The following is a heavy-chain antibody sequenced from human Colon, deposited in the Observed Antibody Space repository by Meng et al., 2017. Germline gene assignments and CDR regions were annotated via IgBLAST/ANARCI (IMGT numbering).Heavy chain of an antibody. CDR3: ARTAMLDS. CDR1: GYTFTSSD. V-gene: IGHV1-8*01. CDR2: MNPNNGNT. J-gene: IGHJ5*01. Sequence: QVQPVQSGADVRKPGDSVKVTCKASGYTFTSSDINWVRQATGRGLEWLGWMNPNNGNTGSAQKFQGRVSMTRDTSIGTAYMELSGLTSEDTAVYYCARTAMLDSWGQGTLVTVSS. D-gene: IGHD2-2*01.